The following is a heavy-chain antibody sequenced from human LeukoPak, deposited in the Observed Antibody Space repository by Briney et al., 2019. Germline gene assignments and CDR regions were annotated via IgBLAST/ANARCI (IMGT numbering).Heavy chain of an antibody. J-gene: IGHJ4*02. D-gene: IGHD6-13*01. CDR1: GFTFSSYS. CDR3: ARREGQQLDY. V-gene: IGHV3-30*03. CDR2: ISYDGSNK. Sequence: GGSLRLSCAASGFTFSSYSMNWVRQAPGKGLEWVAVISYDGSNKYYADSVKGRFTISRDNSKNTLYLQMNSLRAEDTAVYYCARREGQQLDYWGQGTLVTVSS.